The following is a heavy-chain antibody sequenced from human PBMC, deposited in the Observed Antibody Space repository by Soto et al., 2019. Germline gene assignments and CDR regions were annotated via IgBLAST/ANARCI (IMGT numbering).Heavy chain of an antibody. CDR3: PTATHAGFTHYFDP. CDR2: TSYTGNT. Sequence: SETLSHTCFHTRGSVTSHNWSWIWHLPRQGLEWISYTSYTGNTNYNPPPQSRVTIPLDTSKNQLSLMLTCMTAAHTAGYYCPTATHAGFTHYFDPWGQGTAVTVSS. CDR1: RGSVTSHN. D-gene: IGHD2-2*01. J-gene: IGHJ4*03. V-gene: IGHV4-59*02.